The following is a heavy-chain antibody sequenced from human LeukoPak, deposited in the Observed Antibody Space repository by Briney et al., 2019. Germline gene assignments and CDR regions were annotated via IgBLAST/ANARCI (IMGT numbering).Heavy chain of an antibody. CDR1: GFTFSSYN. V-gene: IGHV3-33*01. CDR3: ARGLYSSAWYDAFDV. CDR2: IWYDGGNK. Sequence: GGSLRLSCAPSGFTFSSYNMHWVRQAPGKGLEWVAFIWYDGGNKYYAESVKGRFTISRDNSKNTLYLQMDSLRAEDTAVYYCARGLYSSAWYDAFDVWGQGTMVTVSS. J-gene: IGHJ3*01. D-gene: IGHD6-19*01.